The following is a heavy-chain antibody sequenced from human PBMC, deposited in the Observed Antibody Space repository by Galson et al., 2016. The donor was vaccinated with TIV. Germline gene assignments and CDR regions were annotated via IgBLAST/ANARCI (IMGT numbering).Heavy chain of an antibody. V-gene: IGHV1-69*02. CDR3: ARADSVDISSTEY. CDR1: GGTFISYT. CDR2: IIPVLGMT. J-gene: IGHJ4*02. D-gene: IGHD3-9*01. Sequence: SVKVSCKASGGTFISYTLSWVRQAPGQGLEWMGRIIPVLGMTNYAQKFQGRVTITADRFTGTAYLELSSLKPGDTAVYYCARADSVDISSTEYWGQGTPVTVSS.